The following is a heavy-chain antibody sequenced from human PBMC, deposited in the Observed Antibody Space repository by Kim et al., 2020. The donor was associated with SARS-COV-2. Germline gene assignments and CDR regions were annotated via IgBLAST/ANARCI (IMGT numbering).Heavy chain of an antibody. CDR1: GFTVSSNY. CDR3: ATNLVVAGLV. CDR2: IYSGNKT. D-gene: IGHD6-19*01. J-gene: IGHJ4*02. V-gene: IGHV3-66*01. Sequence: GGSLRLSCAASGFTVSSNYMSWLRQAPGKGLEWLSVIYSGNKTYYVESVKGRFTISRDNSKNTLYLQMSSLRVEDTAVYYCATNLVVAGLVWGQG.